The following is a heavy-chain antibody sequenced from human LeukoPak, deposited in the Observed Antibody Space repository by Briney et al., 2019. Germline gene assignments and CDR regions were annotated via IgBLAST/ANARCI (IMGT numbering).Heavy chain of an antibody. CDR2: ISYDGSNK. J-gene: IGHJ4*02. D-gene: IGHD6-19*01. CDR1: GFTFSSYA. CDR3: AREKQRIAVAGTFDY. V-gene: IGHV3-30*04. Sequence: GGSLRLSCAASGFTFSSYAMHWVRQAPGKGLEWGAVISYDGSNKYYADSVKGRFTISRDNSKNTLYLQMNSLRAEDTAVYYCAREKQRIAVAGTFDYWGQGTLVTVSS.